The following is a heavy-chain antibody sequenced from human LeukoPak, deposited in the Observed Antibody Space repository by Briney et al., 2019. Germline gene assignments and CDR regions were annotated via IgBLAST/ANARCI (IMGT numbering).Heavy chain of an antibody. V-gene: IGHV4-39*07. Sequence: SETLSLTCTVSGGSVSTSDYYWGWIRQSPVKGLEWIGDVFYTGKTNYNPSLRGRATISIDTSKNQFSLKLSSVTAADTAVYYCARVMGNWNPFDYWGQGTLVTVSS. CDR3: ARVMGNWNPFDY. CDR2: VFYTGKT. J-gene: IGHJ4*02. D-gene: IGHD1-20*01. CDR1: GGSVSTSDYY.